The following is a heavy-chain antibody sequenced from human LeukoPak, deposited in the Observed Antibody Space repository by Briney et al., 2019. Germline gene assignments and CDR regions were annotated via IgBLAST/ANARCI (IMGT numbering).Heavy chain of an antibody. CDR3: ARGGGSDY. V-gene: IGHV3-7*01. D-gene: IGHD3-3*01. CDR2: IKHDGTEK. Sequence: PGGSLRLSCAASGFIVSHYWMTWVRQAPGKGLEWVANIKHDGTEKYYVDSVKGRFTISRDNAKNSLYLQMNSLRGEDTAVYYCARGGGSDYWGQGTLVTVSS. CDR1: GFIVSHYW. J-gene: IGHJ4*02.